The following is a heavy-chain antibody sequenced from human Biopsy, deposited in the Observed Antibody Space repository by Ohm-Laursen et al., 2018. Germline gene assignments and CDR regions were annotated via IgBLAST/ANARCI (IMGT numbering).Heavy chain of an antibody. V-gene: IGHV3-23*01. J-gene: IGHJ3*02. CDR1: GFTFNTYA. Sequence: SLRLSCAASGFTFNTYAMTWVRQAPGKGLEWVSGLSGSGGSTFYADSVRGRFTISRNNSENKLYLQMNSLRAEDTAVYYCAKGQVVVRAFDIWGQGTVVTVSS. D-gene: IGHD2-15*01. CDR3: AKGQVVVRAFDI. CDR2: LSGSGGST.